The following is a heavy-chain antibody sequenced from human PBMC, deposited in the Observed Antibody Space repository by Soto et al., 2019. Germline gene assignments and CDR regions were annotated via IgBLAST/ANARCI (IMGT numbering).Heavy chain of an antibody. D-gene: IGHD1-20*01. V-gene: IGHV4-39*01. Sequence: QLQLQESGPGLVKPSETLSLTCTVSGGSVTSSSCYWGWIRQPPGKGLEWMGDIYHTGTTYYNPSLTSRVIIYVATSTAQFSLKLSSVTAADTAMYYCVRLTSRITAASHGRSHWLVPWGPGTMVSVSS. CDR3: VRLTSRITAASHGRSHWLVP. CDR2: IYHTGTT. CDR1: GGSVTSSSCY. J-gene: IGHJ5*02.